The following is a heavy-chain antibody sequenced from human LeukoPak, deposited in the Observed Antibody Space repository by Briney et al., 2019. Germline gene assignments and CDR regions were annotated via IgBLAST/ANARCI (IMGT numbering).Heavy chain of an antibody. CDR3: AKTVAGYWYFDL. Sequence: SETLSPTCTVSGGSISHYFWSWIRQPPGKPLEWIGYIYYSGNTNYNPSLKSRLTISVDTSKDQFSLKLSSVTAADTAVYYCAKTVAGYWYFDLWGRGTLVTVSS. CDR2: IYYSGNT. J-gene: IGHJ2*01. CDR1: GGSISHYF. D-gene: IGHD6-19*01. V-gene: IGHV4-59*08.